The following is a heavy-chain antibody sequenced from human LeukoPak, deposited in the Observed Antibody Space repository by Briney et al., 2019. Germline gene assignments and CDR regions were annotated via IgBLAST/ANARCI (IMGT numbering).Heavy chain of an antibody. J-gene: IGHJ5*02. V-gene: IGHV1-2*02. D-gene: IGHD3-10*01. Sequence: GASVKVSCKASGYTFTGYYMHWVRQAPGQGLEWMGWINPNSGGTNYAQKFQGRVTMTRDTSISTAYMELSRLRSDDTAVYYCARSYGSGSSRHWFDPWGQGTLVTVSS. CDR2: INPNSGGT. CDR1: GYTFTGYY. CDR3: ARSYGSGSSRHWFDP.